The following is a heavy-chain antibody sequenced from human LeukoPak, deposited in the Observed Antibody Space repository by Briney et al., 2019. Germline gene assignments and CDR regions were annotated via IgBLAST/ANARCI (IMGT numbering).Heavy chain of an antibody. D-gene: IGHD2-2*01. CDR1: GGSISSYY. J-gene: IGHJ6*03. CDR2: IYYSGST. V-gene: IGHV4-59*12. Sequence: SETLSLTCTVSGGSISSYYWNWIRQPPGKGLEWIGNIYYSGSTNSNPSLKSRVTISVDTSKNQFSLRLSSVTAADTAVYYCARDFIVVVPTHYYYYMDVWGKGTTVTVSS. CDR3: ARDFIVVVPTHYYYYMDV.